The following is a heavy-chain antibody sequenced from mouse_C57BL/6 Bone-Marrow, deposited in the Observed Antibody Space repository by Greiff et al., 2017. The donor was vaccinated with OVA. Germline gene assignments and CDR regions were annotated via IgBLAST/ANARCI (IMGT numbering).Heavy chain of an antibody. D-gene: IGHD1-1*01. CDR2: IDPSDSYT. Sequence: QVQLQQPGAELVRPGTSVKLSCKASGYTFTSYWMHWVKQRPGQGLEWIGVIDPSDSYTNYNQKFKGKATLTVDTSSSTAYMQLSSLTSEDSAVYYCARRYGSSYDFDYWGQGTTLTVSS. J-gene: IGHJ2*01. V-gene: IGHV1-59*01. CDR3: ARRYGSSYDFDY. CDR1: GYTFTSYW.